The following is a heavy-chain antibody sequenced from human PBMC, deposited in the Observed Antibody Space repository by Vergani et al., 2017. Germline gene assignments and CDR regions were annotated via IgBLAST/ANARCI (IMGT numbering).Heavy chain of an antibody. J-gene: IGHJ4*02. D-gene: IGHD4-23*01. V-gene: IGHV3-13*01. CDR1: GFTFSSYD. Sequence: EVQLVESGGGLVQPGGSLRLSCAASGFTFSSYDMHWVRQAPGKGLEWVSAIGTAGDTYYPGSVKGRFTISRENAKNSLYLQMNSLRAGDTAIYYCARAVATTVGDPPGYWGQGTLVIVSS. CDR2: IGTAGDT. CDR3: ARAVATTVGDPPGY.